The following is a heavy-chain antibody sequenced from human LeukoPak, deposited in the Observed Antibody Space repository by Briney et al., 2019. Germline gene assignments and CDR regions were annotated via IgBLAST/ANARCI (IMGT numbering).Heavy chain of an antibody. CDR1: GFTFGDYD. Sequence: GRSLRLSCTASGFTFGDYDMSWVRQAPGKGLEWVGFIRSKAYGGTTEYAASVKGRFTISRDDSKSIAYLQMNSLKTEDTAVYYCTRDSYHFDYCGQGTLVTVSS. J-gene: IGHJ4*02. CDR3: TRDSYHFDY. V-gene: IGHV3-49*04. CDR2: IRSKAYGGTT. D-gene: IGHD5-18*01.